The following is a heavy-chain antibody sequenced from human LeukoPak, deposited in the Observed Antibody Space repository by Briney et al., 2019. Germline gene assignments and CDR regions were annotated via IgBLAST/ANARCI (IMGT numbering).Heavy chain of an antibody. CDR3: ARSRARIDYYGSESTSWVIDY. V-gene: IGHV4-61*02. CDR2: IYTSGST. J-gene: IGHJ4*02. D-gene: IGHD3-10*01. Sequence: SETLSLTCTVSGGSISSGSYYWSWIRQPAGKGLEWIGRIYTSGSTNYNPSLKSRVTISVDTSKNQFSLKLSSVTAADTAVYYCARSRARIDYYGSESTSWVIDYWGQGTLVTVSS. CDR1: GGSISSGSYY.